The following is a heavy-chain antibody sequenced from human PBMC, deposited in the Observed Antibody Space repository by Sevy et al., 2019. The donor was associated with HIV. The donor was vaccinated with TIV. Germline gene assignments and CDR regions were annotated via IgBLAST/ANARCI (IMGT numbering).Heavy chain of an antibody. Sequence: GGSLRLSCAASGFTFSNVWMSWVRQAPGKGLEWVGHIRSKTEGGTTDYAAPVKGRFTISRDDSKNTLYLQMNSLKSEDTAVYYCCTEALAGDGGDYYYYGLDVWGQGTTVTVSS. J-gene: IGHJ6*02. D-gene: IGHD4-17*01. CDR3: CTEALAGDGGDYYYYGLDV. V-gene: IGHV3-15*01. CDR1: GFTFSNVW. CDR2: IRSKTEGGTT.